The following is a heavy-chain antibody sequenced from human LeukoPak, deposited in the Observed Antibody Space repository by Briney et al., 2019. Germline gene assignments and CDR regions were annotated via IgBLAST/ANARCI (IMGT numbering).Heavy chain of an antibody. CDR2: ISSSIITI. D-gene: IGHD6-25*01. Sequence: GGSLRLSCAASGFTFSSYSMNWVRQAPGKGLEWVSYISSSIITIYYTDSVKGRFAISRDNAKNSLYLQMNSLRAEDTAVYYCARESGAAAGHFDYWGQGTLVTVSS. CDR3: ARESGAAAGHFDY. J-gene: IGHJ4*02. V-gene: IGHV3-48*01. CDR1: GFTFSSYS.